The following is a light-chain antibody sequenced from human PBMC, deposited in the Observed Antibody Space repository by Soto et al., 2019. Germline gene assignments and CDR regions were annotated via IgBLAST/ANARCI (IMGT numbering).Light chain of an antibody. V-gene: IGLV2-14*01. J-gene: IGLJ2*01. CDR1: SSDVGGYNH. Sequence: QSALTQPASVSGSPGQSITISCTGTSSDVGGYNHVSWYQQHPGKAPKLMIYDVNNRPSGVSNRFSGSKSGNTASLTISGLQAEDESDYYCSSYTDSSVVFGGGTKLTVL. CDR2: DVN. CDR3: SSYTDSSVV.